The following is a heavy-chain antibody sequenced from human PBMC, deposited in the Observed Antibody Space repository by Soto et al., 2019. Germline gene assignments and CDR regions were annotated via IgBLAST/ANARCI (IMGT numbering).Heavy chain of an antibody. Sequence: ASVKVSCKASGYTFTSYAMHWVRQAPGQRLEWMGWINAGNGNTKYSQKFQGRVTSTRDTPASTAYMELSSLRSEDTAVYYCAKSATVPAAIAYWGQGTLVTVSS. J-gene: IGHJ4*02. CDR1: GYTFTSYA. CDR3: AKSATVPAAIAY. CDR2: INAGNGNT. D-gene: IGHD2-2*02. V-gene: IGHV1-3*01.